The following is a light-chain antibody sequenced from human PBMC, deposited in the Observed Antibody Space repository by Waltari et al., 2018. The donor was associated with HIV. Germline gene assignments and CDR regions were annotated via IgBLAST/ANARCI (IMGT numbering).Light chain of an antibody. CDR1: QSVSSN. Sequence: EIVMTQSPATLSVSPGERATLSCRASQSVSSNLAWYQQKPGQAPRLLIYGASTRATGIPARFRGSGSGTEFTLTISSLQSEDFAVYYCQQYNNRQTFGQGTKVEIK. CDR3: QQYNNRQT. J-gene: IGKJ1*01. CDR2: GAS. V-gene: IGKV3-15*01.